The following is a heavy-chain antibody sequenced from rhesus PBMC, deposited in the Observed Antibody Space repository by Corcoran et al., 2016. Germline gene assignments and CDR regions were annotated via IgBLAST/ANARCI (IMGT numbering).Heavy chain of an antibody. J-gene: IGHJ4*01. D-gene: IGHD6-13*01. V-gene: IGHV4-80*01. CDR3: ATYRFSSWF. CDR1: GGSFSTYW. CDR2: INGNSGRT. Sequence: QVQLQESGPGLVKPSETLSLTCAVSGGSFSTYWWSWLRQSPGKGLEWIGEINGNSGRTNCNPSLKSRVTISKDASKNQFSLKLSSVTAADTAVYYCATYRFSSWFWGQGVLVTVSS.